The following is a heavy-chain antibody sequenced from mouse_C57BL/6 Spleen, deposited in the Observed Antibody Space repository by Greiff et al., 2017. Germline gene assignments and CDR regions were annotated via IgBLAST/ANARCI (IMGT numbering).Heavy chain of an antibody. V-gene: IGHV14-2*01. D-gene: IGHD1-1*01. J-gene: IGHJ3*01. Sequence: VHVKQSGAELVKPGASVKLSCTASGFNIKDYYMHWVKQRTEQGLEWIGRIDPEDGETKYAPKFQGKATITADTSSNTAYLQLSRLTSEDTAVXYCARGYYGSRAWFAYWGQGTLVTVSA. CDR1: GFNIKDYY. CDR2: IDPEDGET. CDR3: ARGYYGSRAWFAY.